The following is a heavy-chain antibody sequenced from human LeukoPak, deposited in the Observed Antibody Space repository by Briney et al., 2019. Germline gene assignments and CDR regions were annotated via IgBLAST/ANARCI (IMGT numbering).Heavy chain of an antibody. CDR3: ARRGKVYCNGGGCYDDAFDI. CDR2: IWYDGSNK. J-gene: IGHJ3*02. D-gene: IGHD2-15*01. V-gene: IGHV3-33*01. CDR1: GSTFSSYG. Sequence: GGSLRLSCAASGSTFSSYGMHWVRQAPGKGLEWVAVIWYDGSNKYYADSVKGRFTISRDNSKNTLYLQMNSLRAEDTAVYYCARRGKVYCNGGGCYDDAFDIWGQGTMVTVSS.